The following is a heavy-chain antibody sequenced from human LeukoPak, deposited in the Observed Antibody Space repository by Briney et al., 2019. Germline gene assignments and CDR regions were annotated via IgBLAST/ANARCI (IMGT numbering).Heavy chain of an antibody. D-gene: IGHD6-19*01. CDR3: VRLVKKNWFDP. CDR1: GGSISTFY. CDR2: IYTSGST. V-gene: IGHV4-4*07. Sequence: PSETLSLTCTVSGGSISTFYWSWIRQPAGKGLEWIGRIYTSGSTNYNPSLKSRVTMSVDTSKNQFSLKLSSVTAADTAVYYCVRLVKKNWFDPWGQGTLVTVSS. J-gene: IGHJ5*02.